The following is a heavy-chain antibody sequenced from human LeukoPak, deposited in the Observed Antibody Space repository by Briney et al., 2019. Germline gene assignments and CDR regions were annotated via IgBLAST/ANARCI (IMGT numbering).Heavy chain of an antibody. CDR3: ARDRAGAQSWVALDP. J-gene: IGHJ5*02. Sequence: GSLRLSCAASGFTVSNDYMAWVRQAPGRGLEWVSLIYGDGTTFYTDSVKGRFTISRDNFKNTLYLQMSSLRPEDTALYYCARDRAGAQSWVALDPWGQGTLVTVSS. CDR2: IYGDGTT. D-gene: IGHD3-10*01. V-gene: IGHV3-66*02. CDR1: GFTVSNDY.